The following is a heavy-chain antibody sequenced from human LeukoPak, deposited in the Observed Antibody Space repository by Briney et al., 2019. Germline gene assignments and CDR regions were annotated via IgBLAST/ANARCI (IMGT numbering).Heavy chain of an antibody. CDR1: GYTFTSYD. CDR3: ARNIVATIRYFDY. V-gene: IGHV1-8*01. Sequence: ASVKVSFKASGYTFTSYDINWGRQATGQGLEGMGWMNPNSGNTGYAQKFQGRVTMTRNTSISTAYMELSSLRSEDTAVYYCARNIVATIRYFDYWGQGTLVTVSS. D-gene: IGHD5-12*01. CDR2: MNPNSGNT. J-gene: IGHJ4*02.